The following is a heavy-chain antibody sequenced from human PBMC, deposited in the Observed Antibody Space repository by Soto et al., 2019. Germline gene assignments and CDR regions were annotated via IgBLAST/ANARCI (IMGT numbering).Heavy chain of an antibody. CDR3: ARDHSDCSSTSCYRGAMDV. D-gene: IGHD2-2*01. CDR2: IYSGGST. CDR1: GFTVSSNY. V-gene: IGHV3-53*04. J-gene: IGHJ6*03. Sequence: GGSLRLSCAASGFTVSSNYMSWVRQAPGKGLEWVSVIYSGGSTYYADSVKGRFTISRHNSKNTLYLQMNSLRAEDTAVYYCARDHSDCSSTSCYRGAMDVWGKGTTVTVSS.